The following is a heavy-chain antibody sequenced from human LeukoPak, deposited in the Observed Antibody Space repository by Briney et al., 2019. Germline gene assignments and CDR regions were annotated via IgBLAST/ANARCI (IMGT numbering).Heavy chain of an antibody. Sequence: SETLSLTCTVSGGSISSSNYYWGWIRQPPGKGLEWIGSIFYSGSTYYNPSLKSRVTIYVDTSKNQFSLKLSSVTAADTAVYYCARGPTTYYYDSSGSAIDYWGQGTLVTVSS. D-gene: IGHD3-22*01. J-gene: IGHJ4*02. V-gene: IGHV4-39*01. CDR1: GGSISSSNYY. CDR3: ARGPTTYYYDSSGSAIDY. CDR2: IFYSGST.